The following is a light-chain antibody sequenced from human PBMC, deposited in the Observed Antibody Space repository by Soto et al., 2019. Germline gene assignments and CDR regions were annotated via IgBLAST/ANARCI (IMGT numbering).Light chain of an antibody. V-gene: IGKV3-11*01. CDR1: QSVSSY. Sequence: EIVLTQSPATLSLSPGERATLSCRASQSVSSYLAWYQQKPGQAPRLLIYDASNRATGIPARFSGSGSGTDVTLTNSSLEPEDFAVYYCQQRSNWPTTFGQGTRLEIK. J-gene: IGKJ5*01. CDR3: QQRSNWPTT. CDR2: DAS.